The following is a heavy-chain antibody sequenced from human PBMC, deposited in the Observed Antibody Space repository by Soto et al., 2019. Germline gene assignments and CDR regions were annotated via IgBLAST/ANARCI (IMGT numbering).Heavy chain of an antibody. V-gene: IGHV5-51*01. D-gene: IGHD1-1*01. Sequence: GESLKISCQGSGYSFTSYWIGWVRQMAGKGLEWMALIYPGDSDIRYNPSFQGQVTISADKSISTAYLQWSSLKASDTAMYYCAREPSNGQWYIWGQGTTVTLAS. CDR2: IYPGDSDI. CDR1: GYSFTSYW. J-gene: IGHJ6*01. CDR3: AREPSNGQWYI.